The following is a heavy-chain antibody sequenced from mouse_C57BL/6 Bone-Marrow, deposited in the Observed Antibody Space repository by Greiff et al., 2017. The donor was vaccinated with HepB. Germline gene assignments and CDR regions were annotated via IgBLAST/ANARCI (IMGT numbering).Heavy chain of an antibody. V-gene: IGHV3-6*01. Sequence: EVKLMESGPGLVKPSQSLSLTCSVTGYSITSGYYWNWIRQFPGNKLEWMGYISYDGSNNYNPSLKNRISITRDTSKNQFFLKLNSVTTEDTATYYCARDNYLGKGYWGQGTTLTVSS. D-gene: IGHD4-1*01. J-gene: IGHJ2*01. CDR1: GYSITSGYY. CDR2: ISYDGSN. CDR3: ARDNYLGKGY.